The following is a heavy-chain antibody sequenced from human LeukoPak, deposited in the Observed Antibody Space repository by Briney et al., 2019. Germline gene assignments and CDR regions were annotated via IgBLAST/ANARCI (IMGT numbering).Heavy chain of an antibody. J-gene: IGHJ3*02. CDR2: ISSSGSTI. V-gene: IGHV3-11*04. CDR1: GFTFSDYY. Sequence: GGSLRLSCAASGFTFSDYYMSWIRQAPGKGLEWVSYISSSGSTIYYADSVKGRFTISRDNAKNSLYLQMNSLRAEDTAVYYCARDYYYDSSGSLDAFDIWGQGTMVTVSS. D-gene: IGHD3-22*01. CDR3: ARDYYYDSSGSLDAFDI.